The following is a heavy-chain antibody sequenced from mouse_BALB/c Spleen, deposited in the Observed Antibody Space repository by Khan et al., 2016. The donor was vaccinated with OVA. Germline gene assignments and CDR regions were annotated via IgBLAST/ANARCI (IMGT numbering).Heavy chain of an antibody. D-gene: IGHD2-1*01. CDR1: GFTFSSFS. CDR3: ARSNYGTFAY. Sequence: EVELVESGGGLVKPGGSLKLSCAASGFTFSSFSMSWVRQTPEKRLEWVATISSGGDNTYYPDSVKGRCTISRDNAKNDLFLQMSSLRSEDTALYYCARSNYGTFAYWGHGTLVTVSA. J-gene: IGHJ3*01. V-gene: IGHV5-9*03. CDR2: ISSGGDNT.